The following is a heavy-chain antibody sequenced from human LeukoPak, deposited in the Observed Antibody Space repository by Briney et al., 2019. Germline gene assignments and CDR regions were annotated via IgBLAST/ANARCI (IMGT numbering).Heavy chain of an antibody. D-gene: IGHD3-16*01. J-gene: IGHJ4*02. CDR3: ARDRERISTIGGVYWLDY. Sequence: GGSLRLSCTASRFTFSDYWMHWVRQVPGKGLVWVSNINTDGTSTAYADSMKGRFTISRDNARNTLYLQMNNLRADDTAVYYCARDRERISTIGGVYWLDYWGQGILVTVSS. CDR2: INTDGTST. V-gene: IGHV3-74*01. CDR1: RFTFSDYW.